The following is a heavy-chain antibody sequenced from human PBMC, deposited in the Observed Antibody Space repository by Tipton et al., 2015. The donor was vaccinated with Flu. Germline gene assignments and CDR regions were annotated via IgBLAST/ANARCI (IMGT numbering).Heavy chain of an antibody. CDR3: ARLSYYDVDLKNFYFDY. CDR1: SGSIRSTNYF. V-gene: IGHV4-39*01. J-gene: IGHJ4*02. CDR2: IYPSGTT. Sequence: TLSLTCTVSSGSIRSTNYFCAWIRQPPGKRLELIGSIYPSGTTYYNPSLKSRVTIWIDTSKSQFSLKLRSVTAADTAVYYCARLSYYDVDLKNFYFDYWGQGALVTVSS. D-gene: IGHD3-10*02.